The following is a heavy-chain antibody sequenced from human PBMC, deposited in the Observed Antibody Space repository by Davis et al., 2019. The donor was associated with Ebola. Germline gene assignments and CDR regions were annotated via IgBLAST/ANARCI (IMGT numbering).Heavy chain of an antibody. J-gene: IGHJ6*04. D-gene: IGHD3-10*01. CDR1: GFTCDDYA. Sequence: GESLKISCAASGFTCDDYAMHWVRQAPGKGLEWVSVIYSGGSTYYADSVKGRFTISRDNSKNTLYLQMNSLRAEDTAVYYCARYYGSGSYYNGVRYYGMDVWGKGTTVTVSS. V-gene: IGHV3-53*01. CDR3: ARYYGSGSYYNGVRYYGMDV. CDR2: IYSGGST.